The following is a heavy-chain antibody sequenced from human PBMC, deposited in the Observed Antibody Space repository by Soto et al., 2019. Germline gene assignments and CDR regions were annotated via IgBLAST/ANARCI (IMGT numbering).Heavy chain of an antibody. J-gene: IGHJ4*02. CDR3: AKVPYYYGSGSYEGTFDY. D-gene: IGHD3-10*01. CDR1: GFTFSSYG. CDR2: ISYDGSNK. V-gene: IGHV3-30*18. Sequence: QVQLVESGGGVVQPGRSLRLSCAASGFTFSSYGMHWVRQAPGKGLEWVAAISYDGSNKYYADSVKGRFTISRDNSKNTLYLQMNSLRAEDTAVYYCAKVPYYYGSGSYEGTFDYWGQGTLVTVSS.